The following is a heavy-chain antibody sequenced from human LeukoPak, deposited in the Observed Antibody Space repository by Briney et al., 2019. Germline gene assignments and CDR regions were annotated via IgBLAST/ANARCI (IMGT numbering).Heavy chain of an antibody. D-gene: IGHD3-22*01. CDR2: ISAYNGNT. Sequence: GASVKVSCKASGYTFTSYGISWVRQAPGQGLEWMGWISAYNGNTNYAQKLQGRVTMTTDTSTSTAYMELRSLRSDDTAVNYCARSGDYYDSSGYYGAFDYWGQGTLVTVSS. CDR1: GYTFTSYG. CDR3: ARSGDYYDSSGYYGAFDY. V-gene: IGHV1-18*01. J-gene: IGHJ4*02.